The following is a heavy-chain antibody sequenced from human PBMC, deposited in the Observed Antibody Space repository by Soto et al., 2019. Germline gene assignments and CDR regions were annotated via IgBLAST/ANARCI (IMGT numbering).Heavy chain of an antibody. CDR2: IIPIFGTV. CDR1: GGTFRTYA. D-gene: IGHD6-19*01. Sequence: QVQLLQSGAEVKKPGSSVRVSCEASGGTFRTYAISWVRQAPGQGLEWMGEIIPIFGTVNYAQKFQGRVTITADESTTTVYMYLRSLRSEDTAVYYCAKGAVAGTPTSYYYYGMDVWGQGTTVTVSS. CDR3: AKGAVAGTPTSYYYYGMDV. J-gene: IGHJ6*02. V-gene: IGHV1-69*12.